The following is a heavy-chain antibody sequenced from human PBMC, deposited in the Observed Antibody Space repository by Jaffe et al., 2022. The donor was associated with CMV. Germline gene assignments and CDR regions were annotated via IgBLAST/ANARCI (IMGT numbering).Heavy chain of an antibody. Sequence: QVQLVQSGAEVKKPGSSVKVSCKASGGTFSSYAISWVRQAPGQGLEWMGRIIPILGIANYAQKFQGRVTITADKSTSTAYMELSSLRSEDTAVYYCARVAPPVDSGYDWGHYYYMDVWGKGTTVTVSS. V-gene: IGHV1-69*09. J-gene: IGHJ6*03. CDR2: IIPILGIA. D-gene: IGHD5-12*01. CDR3: ARVAPPVDSGYDWGHYYYMDV. CDR1: GGTFSSYA.